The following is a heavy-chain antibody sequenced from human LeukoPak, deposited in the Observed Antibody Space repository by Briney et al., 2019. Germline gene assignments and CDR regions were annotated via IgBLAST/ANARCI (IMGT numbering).Heavy chain of an antibody. Sequence: GESLRLSCAASGFSFGRYWMSWVRQAPGKGLEWVAGINWNGGSTGYADSVKGRFTISRDHAKNSLYLQMNSLRAEDTALYYCARDLGYSSGPANYWGQGTLVTVSS. J-gene: IGHJ4*02. CDR1: GFSFGRYW. CDR3: ARDLGYSSGPANY. D-gene: IGHD6-19*01. V-gene: IGHV3-20*04. CDR2: INWNGGST.